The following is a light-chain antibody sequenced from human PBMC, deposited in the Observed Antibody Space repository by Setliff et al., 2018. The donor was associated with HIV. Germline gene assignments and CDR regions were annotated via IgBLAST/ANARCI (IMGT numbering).Light chain of an antibody. V-gene: IGLV2-14*03. J-gene: IGLJ1*01. CDR3: SSYSSNSTPYV. CDR2: DVS. Sequence: QSVLAQPASVSGSPGQSVTISCTGTRSDIGSYYYVSWYQQHPVKAPKLVIYDVSNRPSCVYDRFSGSRSGNTASLTISGLQSEDEADYYCSSYSSNSTPYVFGSGTKVTVL. CDR1: RSDIGSYYY.